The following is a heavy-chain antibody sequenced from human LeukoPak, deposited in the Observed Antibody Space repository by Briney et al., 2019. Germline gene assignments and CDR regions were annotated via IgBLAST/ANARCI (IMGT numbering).Heavy chain of an antibody. Sequence: PSETLSLTCTVSGASISSYYWSWIRQPPGKGLEWIGYIYYSGSTNYNPSLKSRVTMSVDTSKNQFSLKLSSVTAADTAVYYCARGGVVRGVIPLDYWGQGTLVTVSS. CDR3: ARGGVVRGVIPLDY. J-gene: IGHJ4*02. V-gene: IGHV4-59*08. CDR1: GASISSYY. D-gene: IGHD3-10*01. CDR2: IYYSGST.